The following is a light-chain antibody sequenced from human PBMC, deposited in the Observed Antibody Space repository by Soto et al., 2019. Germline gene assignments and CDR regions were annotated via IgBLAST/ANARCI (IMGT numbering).Light chain of an antibody. J-gene: IGLJ1*01. CDR3: SSYISDSSYV. CDR1: SSDVGLYDY. V-gene: IGLV2-14*01. Sequence: QSALTQPASVSGSPGQSITISCTGTSSDVGLYDYVSWYQQHPGKAPQLMIYAVSNRPSGVSNRFSASKSGNMASLFISGLQAEDEADYYCSSYISDSSYVFGSGTKVTV. CDR2: AVS.